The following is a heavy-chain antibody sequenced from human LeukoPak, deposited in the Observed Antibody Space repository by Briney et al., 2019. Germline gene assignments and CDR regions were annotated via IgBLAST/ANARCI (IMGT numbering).Heavy chain of an antibody. Sequence: GGSLRLSCAASGFTFTNYCMHWVRQPPGKGLVWVSQICTDETTIRYADSVKGRFTISRDNAKNTLYLQMSSLRVEDTAVYYCAKLVRGYSYGPFDYWGQGTLVTVSS. D-gene: IGHD5-18*01. CDR2: ICTDETTI. J-gene: IGHJ4*02. CDR1: GFTFTNYC. V-gene: IGHV3-74*01. CDR3: AKLVRGYSYGPFDY.